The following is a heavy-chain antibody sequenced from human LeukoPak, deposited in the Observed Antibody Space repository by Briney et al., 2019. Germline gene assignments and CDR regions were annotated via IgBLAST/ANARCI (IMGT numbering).Heavy chain of an antibody. D-gene: IGHD3-10*01. CDR1: GFTFSTYV. CDR3: ARPADRGHYNWFDP. V-gene: IGHV3-7*04. J-gene: IGHJ5*02. CDR2: IKQDGSEK. Sequence: PGGSLRLSCAASGFTFSTYVMSWVRQAPGKGLEWVANIKQDGSEKDYVDSVKGRFTISRDNAKNSLYLQMNSLRAEDTAVYYCARPADRGHYNWFDPWGQGTLVTVSS.